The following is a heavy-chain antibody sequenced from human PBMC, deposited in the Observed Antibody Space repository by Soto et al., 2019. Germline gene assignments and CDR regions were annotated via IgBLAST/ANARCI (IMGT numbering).Heavy chain of an antibody. J-gene: IGHJ5*02. D-gene: IGHD1-26*01. CDR1: GFTFSSYG. V-gene: IGHV3-33*01. Sequence: QVQLVESGGGVVQPGRSLRLSCAASGFTFSSYGMHWVRQAPGKGLEWVAVIWYDGSNKYYADSVKGRFTISRDNSKNTLYLQMNSLRAEDTAVYYCARSRAGGHGGSYSTWGQGTLVTVSS. CDR2: IWYDGSNK. CDR3: ARSRAGGHGGSYST.